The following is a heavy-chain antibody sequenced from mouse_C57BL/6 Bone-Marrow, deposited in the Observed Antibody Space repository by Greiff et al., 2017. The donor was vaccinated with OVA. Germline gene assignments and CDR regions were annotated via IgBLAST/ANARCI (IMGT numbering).Heavy chain of an antibody. CDR3: ERKVDYCGRSYWYFYG. CDR1: GFTFSDYG. CDR2: ICNLAYRI. Sequence: EVKLMESGGGLVQPGGSLKLSCAASGFTFSDYGMAWVRQAPRKGPEWVAFICNLAYRIYYADTVTGRFTISSENAKNTLYLEMSRLRSKDTAMYYVERKVDYCGRSYWYFYGWGTGTTVTVSS. D-gene: IGHD1-1*01. V-gene: IGHV5-15*01. J-gene: IGHJ1*03.